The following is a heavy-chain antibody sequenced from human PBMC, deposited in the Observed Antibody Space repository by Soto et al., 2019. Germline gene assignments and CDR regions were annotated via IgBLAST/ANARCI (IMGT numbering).Heavy chain of an antibody. CDR2: ISASNGNT. CDR3: ARGELATKTDY. Sequence: ASVKVSCKASGYTFATYGFSWVRQAPGQGLEWMGWISASNGNTNYAQKLRGRVTMTTDTSTSTAYMELRSLRSEDTAVYYCARGELATKTDYWGQGTLVTVSS. V-gene: IGHV1-18*01. CDR1: GYTFATYG. D-gene: IGHD5-12*01. J-gene: IGHJ4*02.